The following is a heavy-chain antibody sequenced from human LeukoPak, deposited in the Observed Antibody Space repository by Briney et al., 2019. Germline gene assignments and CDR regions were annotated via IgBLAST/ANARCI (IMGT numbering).Heavy chain of an antibody. CDR2: IYYSGTT. V-gene: IGHV4-59*01. Sequence: SETLSLTCTVSGGSFSSYYWSWIRQPPGKGLGWIGYIYYSGTTNYNPSLKSRVTISVDTSKNQFSLKLSSVTAADTAVYYCARGVYIAAAQYGYWGQGTLVTVSS. CDR1: GGSFSSYY. D-gene: IGHD6-13*01. CDR3: ARGVYIAAAQYGY. J-gene: IGHJ4*02.